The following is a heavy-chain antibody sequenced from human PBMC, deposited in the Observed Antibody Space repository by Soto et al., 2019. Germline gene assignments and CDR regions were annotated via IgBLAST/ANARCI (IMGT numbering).Heavy chain of an antibody. CDR3: ARVLYYGSGSYSPYGMDV. CDR2: VSPPFRTS. V-gene: IGHV1-69*01. CDR1: GVSFNNNG. D-gene: IGHD3-10*01. Sequence: QVQLVQSGAEVKKPGSSEKVSCKTSGVSFNNNGIGWVRQAPGHGLEWMGGVSPPFRTSNYARKFQGRISITADASTGTVNMELSSLTSEDTAQYYCARVLYYGSGSYSPYGMDVWGQGTTVTVFS. J-gene: IGHJ6*02.